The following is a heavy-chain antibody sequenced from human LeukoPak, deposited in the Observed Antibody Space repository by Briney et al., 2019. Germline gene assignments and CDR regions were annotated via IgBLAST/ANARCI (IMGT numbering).Heavy chain of an antibody. V-gene: IGHV3-23*01. Sequence: GGSLRLSCAASGFTLSSYGMSWVRQAPGKGLEWVSTISGGGSTTYYADSVKGRFTISRDNSQNTLVLQMNSLRGEDTAVYYCTSRDPCSGGTCYGLRYWGQGTLVTVSS. CDR3: TSRDPCSGGTCYGLRY. D-gene: IGHD2-15*01. J-gene: IGHJ4*02. CDR2: ISGGGSTT. CDR1: GFTLSSYG.